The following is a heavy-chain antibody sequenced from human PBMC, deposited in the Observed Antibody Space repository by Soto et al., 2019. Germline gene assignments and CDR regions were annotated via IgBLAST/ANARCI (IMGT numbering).Heavy chain of an antibody. D-gene: IGHD6-13*01. CDR1: GFTFSSYE. J-gene: IGHJ6*02. V-gene: IGHV3-48*03. Sequence: PGGSLRLSCAASGFTFSSYEMNWVRQAPGKGLEWVSYISSSGSTIYYADSVKGRFTISRDNAKNSLYLQMNSLRAEDTAVYYCASKQQLSRATYYYYGMDVWCQGTTVTVSS. CDR2: ISSSGSTI. CDR3: ASKQQLSRATYYYYGMDV.